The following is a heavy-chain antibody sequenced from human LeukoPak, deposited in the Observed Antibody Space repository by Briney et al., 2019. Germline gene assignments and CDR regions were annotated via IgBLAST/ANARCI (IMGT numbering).Heavy chain of an antibody. CDR3: AKRRLLRRYFDPDYYFDY. D-gene: IGHD3-9*01. V-gene: IGHV3-23*01. CDR1: GFTFSSYA. CDR2: ISGSGGST. Sequence: GGSLRLSCAASGFTFSSYAMSWVRQAPGKGLEWVSAISGSGGSTYYADSVKGRFTISRDNSKNTLYLQMNSLRAEDTAVYYCAKRRLLRRYFDPDYYFDYWGQGTLVTASS. J-gene: IGHJ4*02.